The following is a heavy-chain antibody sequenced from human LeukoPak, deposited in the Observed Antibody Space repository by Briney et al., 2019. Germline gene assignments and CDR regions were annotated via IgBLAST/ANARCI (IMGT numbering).Heavy chain of an antibody. D-gene: IGHD2/OR15-2a*01. CDR1: GFTFSAYA. CDR2: IRYDGSNK. CDR3: AKGFSDHYYYYMDV. V-gene: IGHV3-30*02. J-gene: IGHJ6*03. Sequence: GGSLRLSCAASGFTFSAYAMSWVRQAPGKGLEWVAFIRYDGSNKYYADSVKGRFTISRDNSKNTLYLQMNSLRAEDTAVYYCAKGFSDHYYYYMDVWGKGTTVTVSS.